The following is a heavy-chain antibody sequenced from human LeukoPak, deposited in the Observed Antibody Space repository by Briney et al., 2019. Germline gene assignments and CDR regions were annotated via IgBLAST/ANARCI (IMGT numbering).Heavy chain of an antibody. CDR1: GFTFSSYW. CDR2: IKQDGSEK. J-gene: IGHJ4*02. Sequence: GGSLRLSCAASGFTFSSYWMSWVRQAPGKGLEWVANIKQDGSEKYYVDTVKGRFTISRDNAKNSLYLQMNSLRAEDTAVYYCARGSYYDSRNFDYWGEATLVTVSS. CDR3: ARGSYYDSRNFDY. V-gene: IGHV3-7*01. D-gene: IGHD3-22*01.